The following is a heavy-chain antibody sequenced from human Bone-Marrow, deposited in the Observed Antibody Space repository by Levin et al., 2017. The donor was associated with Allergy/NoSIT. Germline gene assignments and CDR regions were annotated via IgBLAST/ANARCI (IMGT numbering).Heavy chain of an antibody. J-gene: IGHJ3*02. CDR2: IWYDGSNK. V-gene: IGHV3-33*01. Sequence: GGSLRHSCAASGFTFSSYGMHWVRQAPGKGLEWVAVIWYDGSNKYYADSVKGLFTISRDNSKNTLYLQMNSLRAEDTAVYYCARAGYCSGGSCYNPAFDIWGQGTMVTVSS. D-gene: IGHD2-15*01. CDR3: ARAGYCSGGSCYNPAFDI. CDR1: GFTFSSYG.